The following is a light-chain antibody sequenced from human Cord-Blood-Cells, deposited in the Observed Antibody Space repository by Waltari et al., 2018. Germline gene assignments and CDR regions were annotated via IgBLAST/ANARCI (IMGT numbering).Light chain of an antibody. Sequence: DIVMTQSPDSLAVFLGERATINCKSSQSVLYSSNNKNYLDWYQQKPGQPPKLLIYWASTRQAGVPDRFSGSGSGTDFTLTIISLQAEDVAVYYCQQYYSTPRFGPGTKVDIK. CDR1: QSVLYSSNNKNY. CDR3: QQYYSTPR. J-gene: IGKJ3*01. CDR2: WAS. V-gene: IGKV4-1*01.